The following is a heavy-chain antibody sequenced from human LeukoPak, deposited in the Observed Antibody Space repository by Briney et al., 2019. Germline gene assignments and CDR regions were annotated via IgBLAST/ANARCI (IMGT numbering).Heavy chain of an antibody. CDR3: AADYGDYEGTSDI. CDR1: GGSIRSAY. J-gene: IGHJ3*02. D-gene: IGHD4-17*01. Sequence: SETLSLTCSVSGGSIRSAYWSWIRQSPGKGLELIGYIHYSGITNYNPSPKSRVSISVDTSKNQLSLRLSSVTAADTAVYYCAADYGDYEGTSDIWGQGTLVTVSS. CDR2: IHYSGIT. V-gene: IGHV4-59*01.